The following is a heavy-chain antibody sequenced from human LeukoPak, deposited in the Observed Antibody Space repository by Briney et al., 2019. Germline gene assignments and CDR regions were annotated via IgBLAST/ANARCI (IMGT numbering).Heavy chain of an antibody. V-gene: IGHV7-4-1*02. D-gene: IGHD3-9*01. CDR1: GYTFTSYA. CDR3: ARNIFLGSALNWFDP. Sequence: ASVKVSCKASGYTFTSYAMNWVRQAPGQGLEWMDWINTNTGNPTYAQGFTGRFVFSLDTSVSTAYLQISSLKAEDTAVYYCARNIFLGSALNWFDPWGQGTLVTVSS. CDR2: INTNTGNP. J-gene: IGHJ5*02.